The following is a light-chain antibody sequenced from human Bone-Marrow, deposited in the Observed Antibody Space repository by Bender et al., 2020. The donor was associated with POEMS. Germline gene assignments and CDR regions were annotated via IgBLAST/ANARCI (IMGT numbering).Light chain of an antibody. CDR1: NLGDKY. J-gene: IGLJ3*02. Sequence: YVLTQPPSVSVSPGQTASITCSGHNLGDKYAYWHQQRPGQAPVLVIFKDTERPSGIPERFSGSSSGTTVTLTIRGVQTEDEADYYCQSGDSSGTVVVFGGGTKLTVL. V-gene: IGLV3-25*03. CDR2: KDT. CDR3: QSGDSSGTVVV.